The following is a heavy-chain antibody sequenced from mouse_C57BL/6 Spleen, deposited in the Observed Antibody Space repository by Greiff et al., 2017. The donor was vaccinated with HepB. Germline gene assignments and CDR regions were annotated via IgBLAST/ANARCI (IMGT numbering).Heavy chain of an antibody. Sequence: EVKLVESGGGLVKPGGSLKLSCAASGFTFSDYGMHWVRQAPEKGLEWVAYISSGSSTIYYADTVKGRFTISRDNAKNTLFLQMTSLRSEDTAMYYCSTHDGYYTTVFDYWGQGTTLTVSS. CDR2: ISSGSSTI. CDR1: GFTFSDYG. J-gene: IGHJ2*01. D-gene: IGHD2-3*01. V-gene: IGHV5-17*01. CDR3: STHDGYYTTVFDY.